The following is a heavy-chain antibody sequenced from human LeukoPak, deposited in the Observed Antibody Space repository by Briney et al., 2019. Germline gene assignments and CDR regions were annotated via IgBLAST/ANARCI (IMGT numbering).Heavy chain of an antibody. CDR1: GGSISSSNW. CDR3: ARAYDYYDSSGYYQKHDAFDT. D-gene: IGHD3-22*01. CDR2: IYHSGST. Sequence: SGTLSLTCAVSGGSISSSNWWSWVRQPPGKGLEWIGEIYHSGSTNYNPSLKSRVTISVDKSKNQFSLKLSSVTAADTAVYYCARAYDYYDSSGYYQKHDAFDTWGQGTMVTVSS. V-gene: IGHV4-4*02. J-gene: IGHJ3*02.